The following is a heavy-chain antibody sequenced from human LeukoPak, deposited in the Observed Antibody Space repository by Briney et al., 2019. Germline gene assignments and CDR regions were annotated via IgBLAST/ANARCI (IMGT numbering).Heavy chain of an antibody. D-gene: IGHD3-16*01. CDR1: GDSVSSNSAA. Sequence: QTLSLTCAVSGDSVSSNSAAWYWIRQSRSRGLEWLGRTYYRSKWYNDYAVSVKSRITINPDTSKNQFSLQLNSVTPEDTAVYYCARDMSKTYYYYYGMDVWGQGTTVTVSS. J-gene: IGHJ6*02. CDR3: ARDMSKTYYYYYGMDV. CDR2: TYYRSKWYN. V-gene: IGHV6-1*01.